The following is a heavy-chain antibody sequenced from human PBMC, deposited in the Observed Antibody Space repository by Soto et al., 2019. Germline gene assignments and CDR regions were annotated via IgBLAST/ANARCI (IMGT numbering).Heavy chain of an antibody. D-gene: IGHD3-22*01. CDR2: ISAYNDNT. Sequence: QVQLVQSGAEVKKPGASVKVSCKASGYTFTSYGFSWVRQAPGQGLEWMGWISAYNDNTNYGQKFQGRVTMTTDTSTSTAYMELRSLRSDDTAVYYCARDQRYYYDSSGFYRWDHWGPGTLMTVSS. J-gene: IGHJ4*02. V-gene: IGHV1-18*01. CDR1: GYTFTSYG. CDR3: ARDQRYYYDSSGFYRWDH.